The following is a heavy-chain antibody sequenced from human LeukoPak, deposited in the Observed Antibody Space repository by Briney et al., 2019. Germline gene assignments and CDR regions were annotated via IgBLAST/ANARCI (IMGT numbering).Heavy chain of an antibody. CDR2: INPSSGGT. J-gene: IGHJ4*02. V-gene: IGHV1-2*02. CDR1: GYTFHAWY. CDR3: ARDCYGGEDY. D-gene: IGHD2-21*01. Sequence: ASVKVSCKASGYTFHAWYMHWVRQAPGQGLEWMGWINPSSGGTNYAQKLQGRVTMTADTSTSTAYMELRSLRSDDTAVYYCARDCYGGEDYWGQGTLVTVSS.